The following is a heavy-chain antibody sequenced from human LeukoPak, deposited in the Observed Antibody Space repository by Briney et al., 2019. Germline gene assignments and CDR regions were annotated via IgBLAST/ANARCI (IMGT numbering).Heavy chain of an antibody. Sequence: GGSLRLSCAASGFTVSSNYMSWVRQAPGKGLEWVSVIYSGGSTYYADSVKGRFTISRDNSKNTLYLQMNSLRAEDTAVYYCARDTFHSSSGPFDPWGQGTLVTVSS. V-gene: IGHV3-53*05. CDR2: IYSGGST. CDR3: ARDTFHSSSGPFDP. D-gene: IGHD6-13*01. CDR1: GFTVSSNY. J-gene: IGHJ5*02.